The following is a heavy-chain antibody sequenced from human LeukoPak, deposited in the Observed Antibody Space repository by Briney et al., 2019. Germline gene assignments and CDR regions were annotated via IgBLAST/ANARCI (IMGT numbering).Heavy chain of an antibody. J-gene: IGHJ4*02. CDR1: GGSFSGYY. Sequence: TSETLSLTCAVYGGSFSGYYWSWIRQPPGKGLEWIGEINHSGSTNYNPSLKSRVTISVDTSKNQFSLKLSSVTAADTAVYYCARGPLDWGQGTLVTVSS. V-gene: IGHV4-34*01. CDR3: ARGPLD. CDR2: INHSGST.